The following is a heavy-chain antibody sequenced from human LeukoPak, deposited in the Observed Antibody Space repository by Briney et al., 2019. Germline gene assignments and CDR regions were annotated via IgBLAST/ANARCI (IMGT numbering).Heavy chain of an antibody. V-gene: IGHV3-48*04. CDR1: GFTFSDYS. Sequence: PGGSLRLSCAASGFTFSDYSMNWVRQAPGKGLEWVSYISFSVNTKYYGDSVKGRFTISRDNAKNSLYLHMNSLRAEDTAVYYCAGTGPYGGWSYYFDYWGQGTLVTVSS. D-gene: IGHD6-19*01. J-gene: IGHJ4*02. CDR3: AGTGPYGGWSYYFDY. CDR2: ISFSVNTK.